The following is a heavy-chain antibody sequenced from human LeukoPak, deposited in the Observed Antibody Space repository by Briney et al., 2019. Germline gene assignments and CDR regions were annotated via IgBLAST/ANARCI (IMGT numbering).Heavy chain of an antibody. J-gene: IGHJ4*02. CDR1: GGSISSYY. V-gene: IGHV4-4*07. D-gene: IGHD5-24*01. CDR2: IYTSGST. Sequence: SETLSLTCTVSGGSISSYYWNWIRQPAGKGLEWIGRIYTSGSTKYNPSLKSRVTMSLDTSKNQFSLKLSSVTAADTAVYYCATLGGDGYNYGFDYWGQGTLVTVSS. CDR3: ATLGGDGYNYGFDY.